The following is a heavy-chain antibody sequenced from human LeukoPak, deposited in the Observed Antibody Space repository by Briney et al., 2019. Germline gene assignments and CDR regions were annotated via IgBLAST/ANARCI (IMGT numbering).Heavy chain of an antibody. Sequence: GGSLRLSCAASGFTLSSYAMHWVRQAPGKGLEWVAVISYDGSNKYYADSVKGRFTISRDNSKNTLYLQMNSLRAEDTAVYYCARDYRFMNWFDPWGQGTLVTVSS. CDR1: GFTLSSYA. J-gene: IGHJ5*02. V-gene: IGHV3-30-3*01. D-gene: IGHD3-3*01. CDR3: ARDYRFMNWFDP. CDR2: ISYDGSNK.